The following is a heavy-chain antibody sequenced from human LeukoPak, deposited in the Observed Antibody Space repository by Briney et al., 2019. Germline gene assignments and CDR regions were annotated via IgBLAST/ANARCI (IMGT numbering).Heavy chain of an antibody. CDR3: ARETSLSGWYFDF. J-gene: IGHJ4*02. CDR1: GFTFSSYW. D-gene: IGHD6-19*01. Sequence: GGSLRLSCAASGFTFSSYWMHWVRQAPGKGLEWVAVIRYDGSNKYYADSVKGRFTISRDNSKNTLYLQMNSLRAEDTALYYCARETSLSGWYFDFWGQGTLVTVSS. V-gene: IGHV3-33*08. CDR2: IRYDGSNK.